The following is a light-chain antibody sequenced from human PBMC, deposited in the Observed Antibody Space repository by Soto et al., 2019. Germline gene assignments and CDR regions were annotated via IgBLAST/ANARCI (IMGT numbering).Light chain of an antibody. CDR3: QQYGGSPPLT. J-gene: IGKJ4*01. CDR2: GAS. CDR1: QSVSSSY. V-gene: IGKV3-20*01. Sequence: ELVLPQSPGTLSLSPGERATLSCRASQSVSSSYLAWYQQKPGQAPRLLLYGASNRATGIPDRFSGSGSGTDFTLTISTLEPEDFAVYYCQQYGGSPPLTFGGGTKVEIK.